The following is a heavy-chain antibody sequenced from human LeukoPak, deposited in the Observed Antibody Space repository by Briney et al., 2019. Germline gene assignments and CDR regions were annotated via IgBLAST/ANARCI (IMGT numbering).Heavy chain of an antibody. CDR2: INPNGGGT. CDR1: GYTFTGYY. J-gene: IGHJ4*02. Sequence: ASVKDSCKASGYTFTGYYMHWVRQAPGQGLDWMGWINPNGGGTNYAQKFQGRVTMTRDTSINTAYMELSSLRSDDTAVYYCAREEVSVISDTCCSGLGYWGQGTLVTVSS. CDR3: AREEVSVISDTCCSGLGY. D-gene: IGHD3-10*01. V-gene: IGHV1-2*02.